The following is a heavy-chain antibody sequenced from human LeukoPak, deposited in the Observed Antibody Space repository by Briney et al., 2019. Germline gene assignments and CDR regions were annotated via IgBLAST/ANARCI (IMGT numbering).Heavy chain of an antibody. V-gene: IGHV4-4*02. J-gene: IGHJ3*02. D-gene: IGHD6-13*01. CDR2: IYHSGST. Sequence: QSSETLSLTCAVSGGSISSSNWWSWVRQPPGKGLEWIGEIYHSGSTNYNPSLKSRVTISVDKSKNQFSLKLSSVTAADTAVYYCARVRSSSWYGTHDAFDIWGQGTMVTVSS. CDR3: ARVRSSSWYGTHDAFDI. CDR1: GGSISSSNW.